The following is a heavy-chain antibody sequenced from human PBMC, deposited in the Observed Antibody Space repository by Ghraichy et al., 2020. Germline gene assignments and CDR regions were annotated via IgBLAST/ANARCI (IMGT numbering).Heavy chain of an antibody. CDR3: ARDRQWLPEYYYYYYGMDG. D-gene: IGHD6-19*01. CDR2: IKQDGSEK. CDR1: GFTFSSYW. Sequence: GGSLRLSCAASGFTFSSYWMSWVRQAPGKGLEWVANIKQDGSEKYYVDSVKGRFTISRDNAKNSLYLQMNSLRAEDTAVYYCARDRQWLPEYYYYYYGMDGWGQGITVTVSS. V-gene: IGHV3-7*03. J-gene: IGHJ6*02.